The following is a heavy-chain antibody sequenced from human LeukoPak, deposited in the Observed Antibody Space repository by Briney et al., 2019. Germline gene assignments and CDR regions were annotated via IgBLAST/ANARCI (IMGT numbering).Heavy chain of an antibody. CDR3: AKTGRAMIVRSDAFDI. V-gene: IGHV3-23*01. CDR2: ISGSGGST. Sequence: GGSLRLSCVASGFTFSSYAMSWVRQAPGKGLEWVSAISGSGGSTYYADSVKGRFTISRDNSKNTLYLQMNRLRAEDTAVYYCAKTGRAMIVRSDAFDIWGQGTMVTVSS. D-gene: IGHD3-10*01. J-gene: IGHJ3*02. CDR1: GFTFSSYA.